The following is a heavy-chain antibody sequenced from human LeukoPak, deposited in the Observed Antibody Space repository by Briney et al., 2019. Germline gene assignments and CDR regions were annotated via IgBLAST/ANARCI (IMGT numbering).Heavy chain of an antibody. D-gene: IGHD2-2*01. J-gene: IGHJ6*02. CDR1: GYTFTGYY. CDR2: INPNSGGT. Sequence: ASVKVSCKASGYTFTGYYMHWVRQAPGQGLEWMGWINPNSGGTNYAQKFQGRVTMTRDTSISTAYMELSRLRSDDTAVYYCARDLSITIYGMDVWGQGTTVTVSS. V-gene: IGHV1-2*02. CDR3: ARDLSITIYGMDV.